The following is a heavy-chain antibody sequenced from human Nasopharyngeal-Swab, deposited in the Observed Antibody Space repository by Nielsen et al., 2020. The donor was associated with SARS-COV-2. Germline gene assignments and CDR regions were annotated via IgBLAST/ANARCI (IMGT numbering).Heavy chain of an antibody. D-gene: IGHD4-17*01. CDR2: INPSGGST. Sequence: ASVKASCKASGGTFTSYYMHWVRQAPGQGLEWMGIINPSGGSTSYAQKFQGRVTMTRDTSTSTVYMELSSLRSEDTAVYYCARAEMRTTVTTYWNYWGQGTLVTVSS. J-gene: IGHJ4*02. CDR1: GGTFTSYY. CDR3: ARAEMRTTVTTYWNY. V-gene: IGHV1-46*01.